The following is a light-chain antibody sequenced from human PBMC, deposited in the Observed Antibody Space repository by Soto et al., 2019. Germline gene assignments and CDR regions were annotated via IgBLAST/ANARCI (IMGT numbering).Light chain of an antibody. V-gene: IGKV1-5*03. CDR1: QSIYTW. Sequence: DIQMTQSPATLAASVGDRGSITCRASQSIYTWLAWYQQKAGKAPNLLIYKASRLESGVPSRFSGSGSGTEFTLTISSLQPEDCGSYYCQEYRNDYGTFGQGTKVEMK. CDR2: KAS. CDR3: QEYRNDYGT. J-gene: IGKJ1*01.